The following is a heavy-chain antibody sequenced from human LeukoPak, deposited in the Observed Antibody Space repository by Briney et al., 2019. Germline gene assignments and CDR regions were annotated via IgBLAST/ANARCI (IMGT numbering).Heavy chain of an antibody. CDR3: ARGGHSSSWYFDY. J-gene: IGHJ4*02. V-gene: IGHV3-33*01. Sequence: GGSLRLSCAASGFTFSGYGMHWVRQAPGKGLEWVAVIWYDGSNKYYADSVKGRFTISRDNSKNTLYLQMNSLRAEDTAVYYCARGGHSSSWYFDYWGQGTLVTVSS. CDR1: GFTFSGYG. CDR2: IWYDGSNK. D-gene: IGHD6-13*01.